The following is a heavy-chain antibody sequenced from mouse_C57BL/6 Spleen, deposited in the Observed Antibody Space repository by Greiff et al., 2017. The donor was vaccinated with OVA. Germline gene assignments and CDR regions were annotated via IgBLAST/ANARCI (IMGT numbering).Heavy chain of an antibody. CDR2: ISDGGSYT. V-gene: IGHV5-4*01. CDR3: AREGGYSGGYYFDY. CDR1: GFTFSSYA. J-gene: IGHJ2*01. Sequence: EVKLVESGGGLVKPGGSLKLSCAASGFTFSSYAMSWVRQTPEKRLEWVATISDGGSYTYYPDNVKGRFTISRDNAKNTLYLQMSHLKSEDTAMYYCAREGGYSGGYYFDYWGQGTTLTVSS. D-gene: IGHD2-3*01.